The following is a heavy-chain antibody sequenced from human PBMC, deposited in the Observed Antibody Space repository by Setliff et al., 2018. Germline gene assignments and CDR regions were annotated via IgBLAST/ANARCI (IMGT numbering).Heavy chain of an antibody. CDR1: GFTFRDYS. CDR3: AKDRVNDGFWDFDS. J-gene: IGHJ4*02. Sequence: PGGSLRLSCATSGFTFRDYSMVWVRQVPGKGLEWVAGVIQVGSGVYADSVKSRSTISRDNSKNNFFLQINNLRAADTATYYCAKDRVNDGFWDFDSWGQGIVVTVSS. D-gene: IGHD1-26*01. CDR2: VIQVGSG. V-gene: IGHV3-23*01.